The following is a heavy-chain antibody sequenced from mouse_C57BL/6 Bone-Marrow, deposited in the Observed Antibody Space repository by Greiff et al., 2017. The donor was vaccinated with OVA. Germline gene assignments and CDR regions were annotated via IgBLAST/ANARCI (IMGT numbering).Heavy chain of an antibody. Sequence: VQLQQPGAELVKPGASVKVSCKASGYTFTSYWMHWVKQRPGQGLEWIGRIHPSDSDTNYNQKFKGKATLTVDKSSSTAYVQLSSLTSEDAAVYYCAIYYYGSSYYFDDWGKGTTLTVSS. V-gene: IGHV1-74*01. CDR3: AIYYYGSSYYFDD. J-gene: IGHJ2*01. CDR2: IHPSDSDT. D-gene: IGHD1-1*01. CDR1: GYTFTSYW.